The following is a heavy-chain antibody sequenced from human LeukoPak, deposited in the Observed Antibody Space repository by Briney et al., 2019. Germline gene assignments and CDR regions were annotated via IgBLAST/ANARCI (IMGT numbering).Heavy chain of an antibody. CDR3: ARDLGVYSENYHDFYY. J-gene: IGHJ4*02. Sequence: GGSLRPSCAAAGFSVSANYMTWVRQAPGKGLEWLSVIFSGGFTYYADSVKDRFTISRDNSKNTLYLQMNRLRAEDTAVYYCARDLGVYSENYHDFYYWGQGTLVTVSS. V-gene: IGHV3-66*01. CDR2: IFSGGFT. D-gene: IGHD1-7*01. CDR1: GFSVSANY.